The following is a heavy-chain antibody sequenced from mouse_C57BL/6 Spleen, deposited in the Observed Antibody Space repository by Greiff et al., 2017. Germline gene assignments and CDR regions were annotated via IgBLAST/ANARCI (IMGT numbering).Heavy chain of an antibody. Sequence: QVQLQQSGAELVRPGASVTLSCKASGYTFTDYEMHWVKQTPVHGLEWIGAIDPETGGTAYNQKFKGKAILTADKSSSTAYMELRSLPSKDSSVYYWTRDAQATFYYAMDYWGQGTSVTVSS. D-gene: IGHD3-2*02. CDR1: GYTFTDYE. V-gene: IGHV1-15*01. CDR3: TRDAQATFYYAMDY. J-gene: IGHJ4*01. CDR2: IDPETGGT.